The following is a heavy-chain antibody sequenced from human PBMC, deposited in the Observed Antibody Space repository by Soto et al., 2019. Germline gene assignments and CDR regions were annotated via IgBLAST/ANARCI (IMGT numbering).Heavy chain of an antibody. Sequence: PSETLSLTCAVYGGSFSADYWSWIRQPPGKGLEWIGEINHSGSTNYNPSLKSRVTISVDTSKNQFSLKLSSVTAADTAVYYCARRGGVAWAFFDYWGQGTLVTVSS. V-gene: IGHV4-34*01. CDR3: ARRGGVAWAFFDY. CDR2: INHSGST. J-gene: IGHJ4*02. CDR1: GGSFSADY. D-gene: IGHD2-21*01.